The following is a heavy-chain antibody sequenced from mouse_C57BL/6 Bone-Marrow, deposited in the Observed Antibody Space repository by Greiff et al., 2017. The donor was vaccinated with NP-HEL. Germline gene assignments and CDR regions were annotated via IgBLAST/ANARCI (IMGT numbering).Heavy chain of an antibody. CDR3: ARDGYYYYYAMDY. J-gene: IGHJ4*01. V-gene: IGHV1-61*01. CDR1: GYTFTSYW. D-gene: IGHD2-3*01. CDR2: IYPSDSET. Sequence: VKLQQPGAELVRPGSSVKLSCKASGYTFTSYWMDWVKQRPGQGLEWIGNIYPSDSETPYNQKFKDKATLTVDKSSSTAYMQLSSLTSEDSAVYYCARDGYYYYYAMDYWGQGTSVTVSS.